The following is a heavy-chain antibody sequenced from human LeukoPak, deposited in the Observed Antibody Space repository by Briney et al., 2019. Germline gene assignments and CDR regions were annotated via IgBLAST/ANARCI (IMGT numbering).Heavy chain of an antibody. CDR2: IWYDGSNK. Sequence: GRSLRLSCAASGFTFSSYGMHWVRQAPGKGLEWVAVIWYDGSNKYYADSVKGRFTISRDNSKNTLYLQMNSLRAEDTAVYYCARDLGYSYGLSWFDPWGQGTLVTVSS. D-gene: IGHD5-18*01. V-gene: IGHV3-33*01. CDR3: ARDLGYSYGLSWFDP. J-gene: IGHJ5*02. CDR1: GFTFSSYG.